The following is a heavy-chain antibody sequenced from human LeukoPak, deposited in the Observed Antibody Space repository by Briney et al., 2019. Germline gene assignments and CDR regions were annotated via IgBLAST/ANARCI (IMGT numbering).Heavy chain of an antibody. V-gene: IGHV4-34*01. CDR3: AIGEYFDWLYRSQYYFDY. J-gene: IGHJ4*02. Sequence: SETLSLTCAVYGGSFSGYYWSWIRQPPGKGLEWIGEINHSGSTNYNPSLKSRVTISVDTSKNQFSLKLSSVTAADTAVYYCAIGEYFDWLYRSQYYFDYWGQGTLVTVSS. D-gene: IGHD3-9*01. CDR1: GGSFSGYY. CDR2: INHSGST.